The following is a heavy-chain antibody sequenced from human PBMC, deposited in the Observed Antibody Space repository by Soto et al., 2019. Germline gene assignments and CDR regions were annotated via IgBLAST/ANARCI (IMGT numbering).Heavy chain of an antibody. J-gene: IGHJ4*02. CDR1: GFTFSSYA. CDR2: ISYAGRNK. D-gene: IGHD2-8*01. CDR3: ARDGQDIVLMVYAMGYYFDY. V-gene: IGHV3-30-3*01. Sequence: QVQLVESGGGVVQPGRSLRLSCAASGFTFSSYAMHWVRQAPGKGLEWVAVISYAGRNKYYADYVKGRFTISRDNSKNTLYLQMNSLRAEDTAVYYCARDGQDIVLMVYAMGYYFDYWGQGTLVTVSS.